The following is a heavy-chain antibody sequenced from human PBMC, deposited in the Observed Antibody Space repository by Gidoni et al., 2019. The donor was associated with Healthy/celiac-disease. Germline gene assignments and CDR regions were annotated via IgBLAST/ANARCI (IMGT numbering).Heavy chain of an antibody. V-gene: IGHV1-2*02. CDR2: INPNSGGT. Sequence: GAEVKKPGASVKVSCKASGYTFTGYYMHWVRQAPGQGLEWMGWINPNSGGTNYAQKFQGRVTMTRDTSISTAYMELSRLRSDDTAVYYCARDQSHSGRVDYYGMDVWGQGTTVTVSS. D-gene: IGHD6-25*01. J-gene: IGHJ6*02. CDR1: GYTFTGYY. CDR3: ARDQSHSGRVDYYGMDV.